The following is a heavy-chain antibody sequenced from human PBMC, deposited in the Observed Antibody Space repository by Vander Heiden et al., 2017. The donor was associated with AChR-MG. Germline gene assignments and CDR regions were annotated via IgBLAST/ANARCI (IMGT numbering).Heavy chain of an antibody. CDR1: GYPFTSYY. V-gene: IGHV1-46*01. D-gene: IGHD3-10*01. CDR3: ARRWYYGSGNSYNWFDP. CDR2: INPSGGST. Sequence: QVQLVQSGAEVKKPGASVKVSCKASGYPFTSYYMHWVRQAPGQGLEWMGIINPSGGSTSYAQKFQGRVTMTRDTSTSTVYMELSSLRSEDTAVYYCARRWYYGSGNSYNWFDPWGQGTLVTVSS. J-gene: IGHJ5*02.